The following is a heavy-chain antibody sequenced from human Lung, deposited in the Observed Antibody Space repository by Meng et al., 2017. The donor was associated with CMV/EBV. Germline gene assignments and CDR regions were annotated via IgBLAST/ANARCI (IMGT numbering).Heavy chain of an antibody. CDR2: IIPIFGTA. CDR1: GGTFSSYA. D-gene: IGHD6-6*01. CDR3: ARDRASIAAPGDYYYGMEV. J-gene: IGHJ6*02. V-gene: IGHV1-69*05. Sequence: SVKVSXKASGGTFSSYAISWVRQAPGQGLEWMGGIIPIFGTANYAQKFQGRVTITTDESTSTAYMELSSLRSEDTAVYYCARDRASIAAPGDYYYGMEVWGQGTXV.